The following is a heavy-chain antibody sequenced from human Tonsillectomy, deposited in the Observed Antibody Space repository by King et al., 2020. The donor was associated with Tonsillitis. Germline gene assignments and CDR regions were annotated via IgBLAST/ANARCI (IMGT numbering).Heavy chain of an antibody. V-gene: IGHV4-34*01. CDR3: ARDGCSSTSCYFAFDI. CDR1: GGSFSGYY. J-gene: IGHJ3*02. D-gene: IGHD2-2*01. Sequence: VQLQQWGAGLLKPSETLSLTCAVSGGSFSGYYWSWIRQPPGKGLEWIGEINYSGSTNYNPSLKSRVTISVDTSKNQFSLKLSSVTAADTAVYYCARDGCSSTSCYFAFDIWGQGTMVTVSS. CDR2: INYSGST.